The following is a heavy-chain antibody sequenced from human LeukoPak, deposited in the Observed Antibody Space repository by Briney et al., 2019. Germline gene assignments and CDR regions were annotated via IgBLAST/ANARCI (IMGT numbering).Heavy chain of an antibody. CDR2: IYSGGST. Sequence: GGSLRLSCAASGFTVSSNYMSWVRQAPGKGLEWVSVIYSGGSTYYADSVKGRFTISRDNAKNSLYLQMNSLRAEDTAVYYCARDYETYYYDSSGYDGARHGATGFDYWGQGTLVTVSS. D-gene: IGHD3-22*01. V-gene: IGHV3-53*01. CDR3: ARDYETYYYDSSGYDGARHGATGFDY. J-gene: IGHJ4*02. CDR1: GFTVSSNY.